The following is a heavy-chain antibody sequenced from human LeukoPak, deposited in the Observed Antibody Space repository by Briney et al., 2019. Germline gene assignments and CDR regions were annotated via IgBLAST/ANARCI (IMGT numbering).Heavy chain of an antibody. V-gene: IGHV3-23*01. J-gene: IGHJ4*02. CDR2: ISGSGGST. CDR1: GFTFSSYA. D-gene: IGHD3-9*01. CDR3: AKGFLRYFDWLSAL. Sequence: PGGSLRLSCAVSGFTFSSYAMSWVRQAPGKGLEWVSAISGSGGSTYYADSVKGRFTISRDNSKNTLYLQMNSLRAEDTAVYYCAKGFLRYFDWLSALWGQGTLVTVSS.